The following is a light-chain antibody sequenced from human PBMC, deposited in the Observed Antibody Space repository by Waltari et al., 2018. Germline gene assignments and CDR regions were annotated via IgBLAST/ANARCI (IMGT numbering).Light chain of an antibody. CDR3: QETYTPPWT. CDR1: QSVSTH. CDR2: SAS. J-gene: IGKJ1*01. V-gene: IGKV1-39*01. Sequence: DIQMTQSPLSLSASVWDRVPVTCRASQSVSTHLNWYQHKPGKAPELLVYSASFLETGVPSRFSAGGSGTDFNFTITAVQPEDFATYYCQETYTPPWTFGPGTRLEIK.